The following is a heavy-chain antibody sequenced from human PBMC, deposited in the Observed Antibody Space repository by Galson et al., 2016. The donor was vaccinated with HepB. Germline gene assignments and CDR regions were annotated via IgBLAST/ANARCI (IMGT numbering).Heavy chain of an antibody. Sequence: SLRPSCAASGFRFSAYWMAWVRQAPGKGLEYVANVNEDGSGTQYMDSAKGRFTISRDNAKNSVGLQMNSLRAEDTALYYCWSGYNSGIWGQGTRVTVSS. CDR1: GFRFSAYW. CDR2: VNEDGSGT. CDR3: WSGYNSGI. D-gene: IGHD6-19*01. J-gene: IGHJ3*02. V-gene: IGHV3-7*01.